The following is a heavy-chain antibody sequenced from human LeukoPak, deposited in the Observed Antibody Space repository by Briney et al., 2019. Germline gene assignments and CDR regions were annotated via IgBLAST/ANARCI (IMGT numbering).Heavy chain of an antibody. CDR2: ISSSSSYI. CDR1: GFTFSSYS. J-gene: IGHJ4*02. Sequence: GGSLRLSCAASGFTFSSYSMNWVRQAPGKGLERVSSISSSSSYIYYADSVKGRFTISRDNAKNSLYLQMNSLRAEDTAVYYCARDPRTTVTTSLFDYWGQGTLVTVSS. CDR3: ARDPRTTVTTSLFDY. D-gene: IGHD4-17*01. V-gene: IGHV3-21*01.